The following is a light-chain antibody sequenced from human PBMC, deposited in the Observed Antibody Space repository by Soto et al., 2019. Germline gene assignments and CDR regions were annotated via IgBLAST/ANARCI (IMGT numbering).Light chain of an antibody. Sequence: QSALTQPPSASGSPGQSVTISCTGTNRDVGAYNYVSWYQQQPGKAPELMIYEVNKRPSGVPDRFSGSKSGNTASLTVSGLQAEDGADYYCSSYAGANNLVFGGGTKLTVL. CDR2: EVN. CDR3: SSYAGANNLV. V-gene: IGLV2-8*01. J-gene: IGLJ2*01. CDR1: NRDVGAYNY.